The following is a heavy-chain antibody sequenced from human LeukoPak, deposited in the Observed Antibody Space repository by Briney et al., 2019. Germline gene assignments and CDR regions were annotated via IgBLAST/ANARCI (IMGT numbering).Heavy chain of an antibody. J-gene: IGHJ3*02. Sequence: PETLSLTCTVPGGSLTRYHWGWIRQPPGKGLEWIGYINYSGSTNYSPSLESRVTISLDTSKNQFSLQLSSVTAADTAVYYCARRGVGATTWDAFDIWGQGTLVTVSS. CDR3: ARRGVGATTWDAFDI. CDR1: GGSLTRYH. CDR2: INYSGST. V-gene: IGHV4-59*08. D-gene: IGHD1-26*01.